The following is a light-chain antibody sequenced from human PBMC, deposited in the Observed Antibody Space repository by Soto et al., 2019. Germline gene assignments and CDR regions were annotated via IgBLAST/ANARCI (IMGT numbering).Light chain of an antibody. V-gene: IGKV3-11*01. J-gene: IGKJ5*01. Sequence: EIVLTQSPATLSLSPGERATLSCRASQSVSSYLAWYQQKPGQAPRLLIYDASNRATGIPARFSGSGSGTDFTLTISSLEPEDFAVYSCQQRSNWPITLGQGTRLEI. CDR1: QSVSSY. CDR2: DAS. CDR3: QQRSNWPIT.